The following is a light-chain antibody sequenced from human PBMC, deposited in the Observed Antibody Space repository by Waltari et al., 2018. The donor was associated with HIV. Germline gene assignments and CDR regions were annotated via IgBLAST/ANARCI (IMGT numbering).Light chain of an antibody. J-gene: IGKJ1*01. V-gene: IGKV4-1*01. CDR2: WAS. CDR1: QSVLYDSDNEHY. Sequence: DIVMTQSPDSLAVSLGERATINCKSSQSVLYDSDNEHYLAWYQQKPGQTPRLLIYWASTRESGVPDRFSGSGSGTDFTLTISGLQAEDVAVYYCQQYYSGWTFGQGTKVEVK. CDR3: QQYYSGWT.